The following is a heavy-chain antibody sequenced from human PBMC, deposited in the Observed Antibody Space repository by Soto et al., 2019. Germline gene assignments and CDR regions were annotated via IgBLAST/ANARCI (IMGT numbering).Heavy chain of an antibody. V-gene: IGHV1-69*01. CDR1: GGPFSTFA. CDR3: ARGWRDSSGSFTGPIDH. Sequence: QVQLVQSGAEVKKSGSSVKVSCEASGGPFSTFAINWVRQAPGQGLEWMGGIMPVFGSPKYAQKFQGRVTITADGPTSTSYMELSSLSSEDTAIYYCARGWRDSSGSFTGPIDHSGQGTRVTVSS. J-gene: IGHJ5*02. CDR2: IMPVFGSP. D-gene: IGHD3-22*01.